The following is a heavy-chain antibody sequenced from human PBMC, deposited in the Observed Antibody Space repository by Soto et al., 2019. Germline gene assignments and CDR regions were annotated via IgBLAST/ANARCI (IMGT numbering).Heavy chain of an antibody. CDR3: ARLLAGPFDY. V-gene: IGHV4-39*01. CDR1: GGSISSSSYY. J-gene: IGHJ4*02. D-gene: IGHD6-19*01. Sequence: PSETLSLTCTVSGGSISSSSYYWGGIRQPPGKGLEWIGSIYYRGSTYYNQSLKNRVTISVDTSKNQFSLKLSSVTAADTAVYYCARLLAGPFDYGGQGTLVTVSS. CDR2: IYYRGST.